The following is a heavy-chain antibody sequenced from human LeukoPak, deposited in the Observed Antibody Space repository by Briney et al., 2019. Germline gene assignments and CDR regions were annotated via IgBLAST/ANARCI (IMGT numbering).Heavy chain of an antibody. CDR2: INHSGST. V-gene: IGHV4-34*01. Sequence: TSETLSLTCAVYGGSFSGYYWSWIRQPPGKGLEWIGEINHSGSTNYNPSLKSRVTISVDTSKNQFSLKLSSVTAADTAVYYCARREYYYDSSGYYSWFDYWGQGTLVTVSS. J-gene: IGHJ4*02. CDR3: ARREYYYDSSGYYSWFDY. D-gene: IGHD3-22*01. CDR1: GGSFSGYY.